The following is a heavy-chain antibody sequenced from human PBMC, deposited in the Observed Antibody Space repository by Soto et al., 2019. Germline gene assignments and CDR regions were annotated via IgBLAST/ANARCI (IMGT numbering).Heavy chain of an antibody. CDR1: GYTFTSYG. CDR3: ARGQGYCSSTSCYGLAFDI. V-gene: IGHV1-18*01. CDR2: ISAYNGNT. J-gene: IGHJ3*02. D-gene: IGHD2-2*01. Sequence: QVQLVQSGAEVKKPGASVKVSCKASGYTFTSYGISWVRQAPGQGLEWMGWISAYNGNTNYAQKLQGRVTMTTDTSTSTAYMELRSPRSDDTAVYYCARGQGYCSSTSCYGLAFDIWGQGTMVTVSS.